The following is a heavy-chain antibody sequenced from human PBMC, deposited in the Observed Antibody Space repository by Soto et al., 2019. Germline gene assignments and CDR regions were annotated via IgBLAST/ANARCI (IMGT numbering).Heavy chain of an antibody. J-gene: IGHJ6*02. D-gene: IGHD1-7*01. Sequence: GGSLRLSCAASRFTFSSYWMSWVRQAPGRGLEWVANIKEDGSDKYYADSVKGRFTISRDNAKKSLYVQMNSLRVEDTAVYYCARTGTTRYYYGMDVWGQGTTVTVSS. CDR2: IKEDGSDK. CDR1: RFTFSSYW. CDR3: ARTGTTRYYYGMDV. V-gene: IGHV3-7*01.